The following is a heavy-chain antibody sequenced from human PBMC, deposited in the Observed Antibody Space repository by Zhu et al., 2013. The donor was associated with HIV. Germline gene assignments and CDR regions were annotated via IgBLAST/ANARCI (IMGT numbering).Heavy chain of an antibody. D-gene: IGHD1-26*01. CDR3: ARDRSGTSWVIH. J-gene: IGHJ4*02. CDR2: ISTSHGNS. Sequence: QVQLVQSGSEVKKPGASVKVSCKASGYIFDRYGISWVRQAPGQGLEWMGWISTSHGNSKYTQKFQGRVTLTTNTSTNTAYLEFRSLNSDDTAVYYCARDRSGTSWVIHWGQGTLVTVSS. V-gene: IGHV1-18*01. CDR1: GYIFDRYG.